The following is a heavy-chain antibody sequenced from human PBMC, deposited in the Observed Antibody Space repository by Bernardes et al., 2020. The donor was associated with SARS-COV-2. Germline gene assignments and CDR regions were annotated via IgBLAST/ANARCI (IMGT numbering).Heavy chain of an antibody. CDR2: IDSGDTT. CDR3: AARGYFGSGTYTDWFDP. J-gene: IGHJ5*02. D-gene: IGHD3-10*01. Sequence: GRSLRLSCSASGFSVSDNYLGWVRQAPGGGLEWVSVIDSGDTTYYADSVKGRFTISRHSSKNTLYLQMNNVQLEDTAVYYCAARGYFGSGTYTDWFDPWGQGTLVTVSS. V-gene: IGHV3-53*04. CDR1: GFSVSDNY.